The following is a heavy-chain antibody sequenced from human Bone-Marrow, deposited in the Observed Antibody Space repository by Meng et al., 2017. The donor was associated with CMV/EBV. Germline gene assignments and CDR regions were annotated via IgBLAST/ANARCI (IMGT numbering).Heavy chain of an antibody. Sequence: TLSLTCTLSGGSISSGGYYWSWIRQHPGKGLEWIGYIYYSGSTYYNPSLKSRVTISVDTSKNQFSLKLSSVTAADTAVYYFARADPYGGNPYYYYGMDVWGQGTTVTVSS. D-gene: IGHD4/OR15-4a*01. J-gene: IGHJ6*02. CDR2: IYYSGST. V-gene: IGHV4-31*03. CDR1: GGSISSGGYY. CDR3: ARADPYGGNPYYYYGMDV.